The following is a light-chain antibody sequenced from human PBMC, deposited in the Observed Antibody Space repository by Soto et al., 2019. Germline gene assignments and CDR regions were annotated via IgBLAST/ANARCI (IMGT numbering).Light chain of an antibody. Sequence: DIQVTQSPPTLSASVGDRVTITCRASQTISTWMAWYQQKPGKAPKLLVYDASTLQSGVASRFSGSGSGTEFTLIISGLQPDDSATYYRQQYTNTNHPWMFGQGTKVDIK. CDR3: QQYTNTNHPWM. CDR1: QTISTW. J-gene: IGKJ1*01. V-gene: IGKV1-5*01. CDR2: DAS.